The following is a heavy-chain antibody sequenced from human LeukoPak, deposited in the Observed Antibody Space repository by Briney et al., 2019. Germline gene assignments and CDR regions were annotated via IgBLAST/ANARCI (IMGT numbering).Heavy chain of an antibody. J-gene: IGHJ4*02. CDR3: ARVYDYGPDY. CDR2: ISSSGSTI. Sequence: GGSLRLSCAASGFSFSSYEMNWVRQAPGKGLEWVSYISSSGSTIYYADSVKGRFTISRDNAKNSLNLQMNSLRAEDTAVYYCARVYDYGPDYWGQGTLVTVSS. CDR1: GFSFSSYE. V-gene: IGHV3-48*03. D-gene: IGHD4-17*01.